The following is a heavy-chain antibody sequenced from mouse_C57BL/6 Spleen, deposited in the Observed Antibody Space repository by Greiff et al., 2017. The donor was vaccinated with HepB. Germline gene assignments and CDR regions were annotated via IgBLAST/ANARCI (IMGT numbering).Heavy chain of an antibody. V-gene: IGHV1-76*01. Sequence: VQLQQSGAELVRPGASVKLSCKASGYTFTDYYINWVKQRPGQGLEWIARIYTGSGNTYYNEKFKGKATLTAEKSSSTAYMQLSSLTSEDSAVYFCARDVYYGYDDYAMDYWGQGTSVTVSS. D-gene: IGHD2-2*01. CDR2: IYTGSGNT. J-gene: IGHJ4*01. CDR1: GYTFTDYY. CDR3: ARDVYYGYDDYAMDY.